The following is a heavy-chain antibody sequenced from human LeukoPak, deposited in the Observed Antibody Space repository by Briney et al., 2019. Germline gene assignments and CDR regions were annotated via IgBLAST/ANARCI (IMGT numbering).Heavy chain of an antibody. CDR2: INPNSGGT. J-gene: IGHJ4*02. CDR3: ARDLDYGSGSFSN. CDR1: GYAFTDFH. Sequence: ASVKVSCKASGYAFTDFHIHWVRQAPGQGLEWMGWINPNSGGTTYAQKFQGRVTMTTDTSISTAYLELNGLRSDDTAVYYCARDLDYGSGSFSNWGQGAIVTASS. V-gene: IGHV1-2*02. D-gene: IGHD3-10*01.